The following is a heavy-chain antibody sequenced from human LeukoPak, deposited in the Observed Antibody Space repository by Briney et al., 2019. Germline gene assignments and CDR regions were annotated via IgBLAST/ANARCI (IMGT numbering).Heavy chain of an antibody. V-gene: IGHV3-30*03. CDR2: ISFDGSNK. D-gene: IGHD3-22*01. CDR3: VPVYYDSSGYYDY. Sequence: GGSLRLSCAASGFTFSTYGMHWVRQAPGKGLEWVAVISFDGSNKYYADSVKGRFTISRDNSKNTLYLQMNSLRAEDTAIYYCVPVYYDSSGYYDYWGQGTLVTVSS. J-gene: IGHJ4*02. CDR1: GFTFSTYG.